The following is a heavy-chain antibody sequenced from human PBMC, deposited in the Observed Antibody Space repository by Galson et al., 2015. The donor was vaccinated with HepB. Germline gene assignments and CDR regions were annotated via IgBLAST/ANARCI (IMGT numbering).Heavy chain of an antibody. Sequence: SLRLSCAASGFTFGDYAMSWFRQAPGKGLEWVGFIRSKAYGGTTEYAASVKGRFTISRGDSKSIAYLQMNSLKTEDTAVYYCTRGFGAGKYYFDYWGQGTLVTVSS. CDR2: IRSKAYGGTT. J-gene: IGHJ4*02. V-gene: IGHV3-49*03. CDR3: TRGFGAGKYYFDY. CDR1: GFTFGDYA. D-gene: IGHD3-10*01.